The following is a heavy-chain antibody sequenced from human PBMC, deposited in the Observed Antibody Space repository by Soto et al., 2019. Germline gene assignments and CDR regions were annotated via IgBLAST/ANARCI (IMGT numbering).Heavy chain of an antibody. CDR2: IYYSGST. CDR1: GGSISSGGYY. Sequence: QVQLQESGPGLVKPPQTLSLTCTVSGGSISSGGYYWSWIRQHPGKGLEWIGYIYYSGSTYYNPSLKSRVTISVDTSKNQFSLKLSSVTAADTAVYYCARTGERWILGYYFDYWGQGTLVTVSS. V-gene: IGHV4-31*03. J-gene: IGHJ4*02. D-gene: IGHD2-2*03. CDR3: ARTGERWILGYYFDY.